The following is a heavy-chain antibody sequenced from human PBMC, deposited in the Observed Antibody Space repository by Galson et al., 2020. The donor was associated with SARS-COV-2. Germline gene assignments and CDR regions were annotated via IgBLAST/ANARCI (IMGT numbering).Heavy chain of an antibody. Sequence: GESLKISCSASGFTFSNFAMHWVRQAPGKGLEYVSSMSSNGGTSFYVDSVNGRFTMSRDNSKNTFYLQMTGLRLEDTALYYCLSFHGSRQGYWGLGTLVTVSP. CDR1: GFTFSNFA. CDR2: MSSNGGTS. V-gene: IGHV3-64D*09. CDR3: LSFHGSRQGY. J-gene: IGHJ4*02. D-gene: IGHD6-25*01.